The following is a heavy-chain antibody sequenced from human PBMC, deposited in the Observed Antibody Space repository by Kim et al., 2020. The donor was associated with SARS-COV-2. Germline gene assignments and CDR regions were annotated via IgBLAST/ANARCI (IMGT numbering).Heavy chain of an antibody. D-gene: IGHD6-13*01. J-gene: IGHJ4*02. Sequence: GGSLRLSCAASGFSFSNYWMQWVRQAPGKGLVWVSLISSDGSITNYADSVKGRFAISRDNAKNTLYLKLNSLRAGDTAVYYCVREGYSSSRFWGFDSWGQGTLVTVSS. V-gene: IGHV3-74*01. CDR1: GFSFSNYW. CDR2: ISSDGSIT. CDR3: VREGYSSSRFWGFDS.